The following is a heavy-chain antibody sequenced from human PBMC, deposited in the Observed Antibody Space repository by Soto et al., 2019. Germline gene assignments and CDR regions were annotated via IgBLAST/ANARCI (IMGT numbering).Heavy chain of an antibody. V-gene: IGHV4-30-4*01. CDR2: IYYSGST. CDR1: GGSISSGDYY. J-gene: IGHJ6*02. Sequence: PSETLSLTCTVSGGSISSGDYYWSWIRQPPGKGLEWIGYIYYSGSTYYNPSLKSRVTISVDTSKNQFSLKLSSVTAADTAVYYCARDAMTTVIPYYYYFGMDVWGQGTTVTVSS. CDR3: ARDAMTTVIPYYYYFGMDV. D-gene: IGHD4-17*01.